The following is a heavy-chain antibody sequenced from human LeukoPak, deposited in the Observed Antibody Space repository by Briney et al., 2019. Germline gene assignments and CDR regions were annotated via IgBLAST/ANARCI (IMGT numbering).Heavy chain of an antibody. CDR1: GGSISSSSYY. D-gene: IGHD4-23*01. J-gene: IGHJ4*02. CDR2: IYYSGST. Sequence: SETLSLTCTVSGGSISSSSYYWGWIRQRPGKGLEWIGSIYYSGSTYYNPSLKSRVTISVDTSKNQFSLKLSSVTAADTAVYYCARTRVGRPPNYGGNFDYWGQGTLVTVSS. V-gene: IGHV4-39*01. CDR3: ARTRVGRPPNYGGNFDY.